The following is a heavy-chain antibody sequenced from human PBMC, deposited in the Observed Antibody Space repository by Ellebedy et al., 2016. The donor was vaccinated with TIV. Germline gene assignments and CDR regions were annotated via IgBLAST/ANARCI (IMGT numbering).Heavy chain of an antibody. CDR1: AFTFSDYW. CDR3: ARYQGLANPGSTRFDY. D-gene: IGHD3-10*01. Sequence: GESLKISCAASAFTFSDYWMSWVRQAPGKGLEWVANIKQDGSEKWYMDSVKGRFTISRDNAQKSLYLQMSSLRAEDKSMYYCARYQGLANPGSTRFDYWGQGTLVTVSS. V-gene: IGHV3-7*01. J-gene: IGHJ4*03. CDR2: IKQDGSEK.